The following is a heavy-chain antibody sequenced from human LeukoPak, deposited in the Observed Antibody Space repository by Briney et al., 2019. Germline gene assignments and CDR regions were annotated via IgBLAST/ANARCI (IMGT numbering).Heavy chain of an antibody. CDR3: ARGGPERRSGSYSD. Sequence: PSETPSLTCTVSGGSISSYYWSWIRQPAGKGLEWIGRIYSSGSTNYNPSLMSRVTMSVDTSKIQFSLKLTSVTAADTAVYYCARGGPERRSGSYSDWGQGILVIVS. J-gene: IGHJ4*02. CDR2: IYSSGST. D-gene: IGHD3-10*01. CDR1: GGSISSYY. V-gene: IGHV4-4*07.